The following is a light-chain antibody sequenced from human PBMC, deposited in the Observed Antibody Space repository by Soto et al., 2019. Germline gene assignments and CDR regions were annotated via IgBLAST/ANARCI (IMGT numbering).Light chain of an antibody. CDR1: SGDIGGYNY. J-gene: IGLJ2*01. V-gene: IGLV2-14*01. CDR2: EVT. CDR3: QSYDSSLTNAV. Sequence: QSALTQPASVSGSPGQSITISCTGTSGDIGGYNYVSWYQQHPGKAPKLLISEVTNRPSGVSNRFSGSKSGNTASLTISGLQAEDEADYYCQSYDSSLTNAVFGGGTKVTVL.